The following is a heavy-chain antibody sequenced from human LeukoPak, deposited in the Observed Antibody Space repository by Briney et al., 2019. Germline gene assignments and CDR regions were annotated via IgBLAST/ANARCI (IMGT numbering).Heavy chain of an antibody. CDR3: TRSGYRHPYHFDS. Sequence: GGSLRLSCAASGFTFSSYAMSWVRQAPGKGLEWVSAISGSGGSTYYADSVKGRFTISRDNSKDTLYLQMNSLRVEDTAIYYCTRSGYRHPYHFDSWGQGTLVTVSS. CDR2: ISGSGGST. CDR1: GFTFSSYA. D-gene: IGHD3-22*01. J-gene: IGHJ4*02. V-gene: IGHV3-23*01.